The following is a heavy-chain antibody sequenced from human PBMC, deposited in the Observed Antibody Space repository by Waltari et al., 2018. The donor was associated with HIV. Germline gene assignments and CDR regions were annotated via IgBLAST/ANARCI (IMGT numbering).Heavy chain of an antibody. D-gene: IGHD6-13*01. J-gene: IGHJ4*02. V-gene: IGHV3-7*01. CDR2: IKEDGSEI. Sequence: EVRLVESGGGLVQPGGSLRLSCAASGFTFSSSWMTWVRQAPGRGLDWVANIKEDGSEILYVDSVKGRFTISRDNAKNSLYLQMNSLRAEDTAVYYCARRQQLTDWGQGTLVTVSS. CDR1: GFTFSSSW. CDR3: ARRQQLTD.